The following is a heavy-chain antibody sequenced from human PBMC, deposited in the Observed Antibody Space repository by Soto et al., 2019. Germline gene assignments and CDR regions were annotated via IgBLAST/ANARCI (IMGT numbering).Heavy chain of an antibody. V-gene: IGHV1-2*02. D-gene: IGHD1-1*01. CDR1: GYTFSDYY. Sequence: ASVNVSCKSSGYTFSDYYMHWVRQAPGQGLECMGWINPNSGGTKYAPKFRGGVTMTRDTSITTAYMELSRLRSGDTAVYYCAREPATAKPEGVDFWGQGTLVTVSS. CDR3: AREPATAKPEGVDF. J-gene: IGHJ4*02. CDR2: INPNSGGT.